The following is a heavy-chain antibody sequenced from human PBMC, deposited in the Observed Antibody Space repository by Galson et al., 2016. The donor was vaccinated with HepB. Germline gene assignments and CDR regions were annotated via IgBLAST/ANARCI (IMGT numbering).Heavy chain of an antibody. J-gene: IGHJ6*02. D-gene: IGHD4-23*01. Sequence: SLRLSCAVSGFTFDDYAMHRVRQAPGKGLEWVSGISWSSGSIGYADSVKGRFTISRDNAKNSLYLQMNSLRAEDTALYYCAKDIGDYGGNPYYCGMDVWGQGTTVTVSS. CDR1: GFTFDDYA. V-gene: IGHV3-9*01. CDR2: ISWSSGSI. CDR3: AKDIGDYGGNPYYCGMDV.